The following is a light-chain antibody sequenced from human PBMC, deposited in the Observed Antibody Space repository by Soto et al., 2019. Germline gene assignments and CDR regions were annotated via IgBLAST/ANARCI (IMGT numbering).Light chain of an antibody. Sequence: EIVMTQSPATLSVSPGERVTLSCRASQSVRSNLAWYQQKPGQVPRVLIYGASTRAIGIPDRFSGSGSGTAFTLTIRSLQSEDFAVYYCQLYNTVWGFGGGTKVEIK. CDR1: QSVRSN. CDR3: QLYNTVWG. CDR2: GAS. J-gene: IGKJ4*01. V-gene: IGKV3-15*01.